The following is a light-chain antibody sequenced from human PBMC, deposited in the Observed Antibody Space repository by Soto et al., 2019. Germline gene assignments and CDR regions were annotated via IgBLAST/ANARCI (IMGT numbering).Light chain of an antibody. J-gene: IGKJ2*01. CDR2: GSS. CDR3: QQYNKWPRT. CDR1: RSISID. Sequence: IVMTHSPATLSVSPGEMATLSFRAIRSISIDVAWYQQKPGQSPRLLIYGSSTTATGIPARFSGSGSGTEFTLTISSLQSEDFAVYNCQQYNKWPRTFGQGTKVDIK. V-gene: IGKV3-15*01.